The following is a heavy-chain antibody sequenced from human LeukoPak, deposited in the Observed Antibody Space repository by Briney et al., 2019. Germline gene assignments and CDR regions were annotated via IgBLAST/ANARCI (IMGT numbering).Heavy chain of an antibody. V-gene: IGHV4-39*07. J-gene: IGHJ4*02. CDR3: ARDGRRGFFPFGDY. CDR2: IYYSGST. D-gene: IGHD3-3*01. Sequence: SETLSLTCTVSGGSISSSSYYWGWIRQPPGKGLEWIGSIYYSGSTYYNPSLKSRVTISVDTSKNQFSLKLSSVTAADTAVYYCARDGRRGFFPFGDYWGQGTLVTVSS. CDR1: GGSISSSSYY.